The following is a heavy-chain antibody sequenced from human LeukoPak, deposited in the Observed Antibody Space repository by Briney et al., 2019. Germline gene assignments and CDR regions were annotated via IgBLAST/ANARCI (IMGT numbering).Heavy chain of an antibody. J-gene: IGHJ4*02. V-gene: IGHV1-8*01. D-gene: IGHD3-16*01. CDR1: GYTFTSYD. CDR3: ARGTVAYDYVWGSYKLFDY. Sequence: GASENVSCKASGYTFTSYDLNWVGQATGQGLDWMGWMNPNSGNTGYAQKYQGRVTMTRNTSISTAYMELSSLRSEDTAVYYCARGTVAYDYVWGSYKLFDYWGQGTLVTVSS. CDR2: MNPNSGNT.